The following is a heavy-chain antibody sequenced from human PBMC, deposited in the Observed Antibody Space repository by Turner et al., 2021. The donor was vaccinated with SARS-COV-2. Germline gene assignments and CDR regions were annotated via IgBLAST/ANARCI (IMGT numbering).Heavy chain of an antibody. Sequence: QVQLVESGGGLVQPGRSLRLSCAASGLTFSSYAMHWVRQAPGKGLEWVAVISYDGRNKYYADSVKGRFTISRDNSKNTLYLQMNSLRAEDTAVYYCARECDDSSGCAEYFQHWGQGTLVTVSS. J-gene: IGHJ1*01. CDR3: ARECDDSSGCAEYFQH. CDR2: ISYDGRNK. CDR1: GLTFSSYA. V-gene: IGHV3-30*04. D-gene: IGHD3-22*01.